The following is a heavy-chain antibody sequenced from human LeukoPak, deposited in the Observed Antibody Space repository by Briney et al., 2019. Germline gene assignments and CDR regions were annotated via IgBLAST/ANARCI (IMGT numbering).Heavy chain of an antibody. CDR2: INPNSGGT. Sequence: GASVKVSCKASGYTFTGYYIHWVRQAPGQGLEWMGWINPNSGGTNYAQKFQGRDTMTRDTSISTAYMELGRLRSDDTAVYYCAKVMGSGQWLVEREDFDIWGQGTMVTVSS. CDR3: AKVMGSGQWLVEREDFDI. D-gene: IGHD6-19*01. J-gene: IGHJ3*02. V-gene: IGHV1-2*02. CDR1: GYTFTGYY.